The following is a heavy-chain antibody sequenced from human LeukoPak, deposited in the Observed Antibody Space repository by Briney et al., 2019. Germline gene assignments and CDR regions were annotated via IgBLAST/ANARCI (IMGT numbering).Heavy chain of an antibody. D-gene: IGHD2-15*01. V-gene: IGHV3-30*02. CDR2: MRYDGSNK. Sequence: GGSLRLSCAASGFTFSRYGMHWVRQPPGRGLEWVAFMRYDGSNKHYADSVKGRFTISRDNSKHTLFLQMNSVRAEDTALYYCARYGNAFDYWGQGTLVTISS. J-gene: IGHJ4*02. CDR3: ARYGNAFDY. CDR1: GFTFSRYG.